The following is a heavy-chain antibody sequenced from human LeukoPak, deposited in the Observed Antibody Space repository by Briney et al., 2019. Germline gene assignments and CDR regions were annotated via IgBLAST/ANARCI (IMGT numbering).Heavy chain of an antibody. V-gene: IGHV4-59*01. D-gene: IGHD1-26*01. J-gene: IGHJ4*02. CDR1: GGSISSYY. CDR3: ARDIGGSYYFHY. Sequence: PSETLSLTCTVSGGSISSYYWSWIRRPPGRGLEWIGYIYYTGSTNYNPSLKSRVTISGDTSKKQFSLKLRSVTAADTAVYYCARDIGGSYYFHYWGQGTLVTVSS. CDR2: IYYTGST.